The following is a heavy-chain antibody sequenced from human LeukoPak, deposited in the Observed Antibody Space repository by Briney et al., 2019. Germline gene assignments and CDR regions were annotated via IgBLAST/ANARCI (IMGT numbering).Heavy chain of an antibody. CDR2: INPNSGDT. V-gene: IGHV1-2*02. D-gene: IGHD3-16*01. CDR3: ARVRYRLAETYIDY. Sequence: ASVKVSCKASGYIFTGYYMHWVRQAPGQGLEWMGWINPNSGDTNYAQKFQGRVTMTRDTSISTAYMELSRLRSDDTAVYYCARVRYRLAETYIDYWGQGTLATVSS. CDR1: GYIFTGYY. J-gene: IGHJ4*02.